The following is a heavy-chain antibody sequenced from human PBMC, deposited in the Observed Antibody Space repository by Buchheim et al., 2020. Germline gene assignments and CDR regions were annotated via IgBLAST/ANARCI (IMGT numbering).Heavy chain of an antibody. J-gene: IGHJ5*02. CDR3: ARDTYQLPSDYNWFDP. Sequence: QVQLVQSGAEVKKPGSSVKVSCKASGGTFSSYAISWVRQAPGQGLEWMGRIIPILGIANYAQKFQGRVTITAAKSTSTAYMELSSLRSEDTAVYYCARDTYQLPSDYNWFDPWGQGTL. CDR2: IIPILGIA. V-gene: IGHV1-69*04. D-gene: IGHD2-2*01. CDR1: GGTFSSYA.